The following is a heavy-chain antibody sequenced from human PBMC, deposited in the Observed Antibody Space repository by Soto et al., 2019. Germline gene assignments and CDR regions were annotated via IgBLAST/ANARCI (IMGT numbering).Heavy chain of an antibody. CDR1: GFSLTSSGVG. J-gene: IGHJ3*02. D-gene: IGHD1-1*01. Sequence: SGPTLVNPTQTLTLTCTFSGFSLTSSGVGVEWVRQPPGKALEWLSLMYSNDDKRYSPSVKSSLTNTKDTSKNRVVLTMTNMDTVDTARYYCGHTLDNCKYSIWGQGAMVTVSS. CDR2: MYSNDDK. V-gene: IGHV2-5*01. CDR3: GHTLDNCKYSI.